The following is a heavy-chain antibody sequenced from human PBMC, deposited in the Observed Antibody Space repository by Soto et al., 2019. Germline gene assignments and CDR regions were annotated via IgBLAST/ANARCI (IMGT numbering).Heavy chain of an antibody. CDR1: GGSISSGGYY. D-gene: IGHD3-10*01. V-gene: IGHV3-15*01. J-gene: IGHJ6*02. Sequence: VQLQESGPGLVKPSQTLSLTCTVSGGSISSGGYYWSWIRQHPGKGLEWVGRIKSKTDGGTTDYAAPVKGRFTISRDDSKNTLYLQMNSLKTEDTAVYYCTTDGSGSYVHYYYYGMDVWGQGTTVTVSS. CDR3: TTDGSGSYVHYYYYGMDV. CDR2: IKSKTDGGTT.